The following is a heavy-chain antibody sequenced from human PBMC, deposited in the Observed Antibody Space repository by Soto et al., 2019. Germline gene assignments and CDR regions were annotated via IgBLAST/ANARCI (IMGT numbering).Heavy chain of an antibody. CDR3: ARDLGQEGCTNGVCYYYYYGMDV. V-gene: IGHV4-39*07. CDR1: GGSFSSSNHY. J-gene: IGHJ6*02. D-gene: IGHD2-8*01. Sequence: SETLSLTCTVSGGSFSSSNHYWVWIRQPPGKGLEWVGSIYYTGSTYYNPSLKSRVTISVDTSKKHFSLMLSSVTAADTAVYYCARDLGQEGCTNGVCYYYYYGMDVWGQGTTVTVSS. CDR2: IYYTGST.